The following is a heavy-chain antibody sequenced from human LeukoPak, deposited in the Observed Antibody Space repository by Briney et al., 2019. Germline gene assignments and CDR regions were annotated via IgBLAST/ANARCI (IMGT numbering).Heavy chain of an antibody. Sequence: PTGGSLRLSCAASGFTFSAYAMTWFRQAPGKGPEWVGFITSKAYGGTREYAASVKGRLTISRDDSKSIAYLQMNSLKTEDTAVYYCSRMTYCSGGSCSFDDWGQGTLVTVSS. J-gene: IGHJ4*01. V-gene: IGHV3-49*03. D-gene: IGHD2-15*01. CDR2: ITSKAYGGTR. CDR1: GFTFSAYA. CDR3: SRMTYCSGGSCSFDD.